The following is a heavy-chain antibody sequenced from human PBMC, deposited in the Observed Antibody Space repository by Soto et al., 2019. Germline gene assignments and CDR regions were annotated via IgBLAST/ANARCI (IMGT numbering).Heavy chain of an antibody. Sequence: GGSLRLSCAASGFTFSSYAMHWVRQAPGKGLEWVAVISYDGSNKYYADSVKGRFTISRDNSKNTLYLQMNSLRAEDTAVYYCAVVAEASYFDYWGQGTLVT. V-gene: IGHV3-30-3*01. CDR2: ISYDGSNK. D-gene: IGHD3-22*01. CDR1: GFTFSSYA. CDR3: AVVAEASYFDY. J-gene: IGHJ4*02.